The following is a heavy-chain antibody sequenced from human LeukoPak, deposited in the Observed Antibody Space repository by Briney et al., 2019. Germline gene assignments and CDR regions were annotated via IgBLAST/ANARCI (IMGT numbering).Heavy chain of an antibody. V-gene: IGHV3-48*03. D-gene: IGHD3-16*01. CDR2: VSSSGSTI. J-gene: IGHJ4*02. CDR3: ARVGAYAAVNC. Sequence: GGSLRLSCAASGFAFSTYEMNWVRQAPGKGLEWVSYVSSSGSTIYYADSVKGRFTISRDNAKNSLYLQMNSLRAEDTAVYYCARVGAYAAVNCWGQGTLVTVSS. CDR1: GFAFSTYE.